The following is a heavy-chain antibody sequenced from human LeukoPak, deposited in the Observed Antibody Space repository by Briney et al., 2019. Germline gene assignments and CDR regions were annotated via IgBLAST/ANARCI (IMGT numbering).Heavy chain of an antibody. V-gene: IGHV4-31*03. Sequence: PSETLSLTCTASGGSISSGGYYWSWIRQHPGKGLEWLGYIYYSGSTYYNPSLKSRVTISVDTSKNQISLKLNSLTVADTAVYYCARVEVRGATPYFDYWGQGTLVTVSS. D-gene: IGHD3-10*01. CDR3: ARVEVRGATPYFDY. CDR2: IYYSGST. CDR1: GGSISSGGYY. J-gene: IGHJ4*02.